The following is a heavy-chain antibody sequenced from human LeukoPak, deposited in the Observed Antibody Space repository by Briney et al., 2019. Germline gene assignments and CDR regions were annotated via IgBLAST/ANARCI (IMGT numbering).Heavy chain of an antibody. CDR2: ISGDGGST. CDR3: AKGSTAYYDILTADFDY. D-gene: IGHD3-9*01. CDR1: GFTFDDYA. J-gene: IGHJ4*02. Sequence: GGSLRLSCAASGFTFDDYAMHWVRQAPGKGLEWVSLISGDGGSTYYADSVKGRFTISRDNSKNSLYLQMNSLRTEDTVLYYCAKGSTAYYDILTADFDYWGQGTLVTVSS. V-gene: IGHV3-43*02.